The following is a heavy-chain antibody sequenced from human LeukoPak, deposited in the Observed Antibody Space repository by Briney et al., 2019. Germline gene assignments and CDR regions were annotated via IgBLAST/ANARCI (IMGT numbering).Heavy chain of an antibody. J-gene: IGHJ3*02. V-gene: IGHV4-4*07. Sequence: SETLSLTCTVSGGSISSYYWSWIRQPAGKGLEWIGRIYTSGSTNYNPSLKSRVTMSVDTSKKQFSLKLSSVTAADTAVYYCLRSLSIAAAGRAFGAFDIWGQGTMVTVSS. CDR3: LRSLSIAAAGRAFGAFDI. CDR1: GGSISSYY. CDR2: IYTSGST. D-gene: IGHD6-13*01.